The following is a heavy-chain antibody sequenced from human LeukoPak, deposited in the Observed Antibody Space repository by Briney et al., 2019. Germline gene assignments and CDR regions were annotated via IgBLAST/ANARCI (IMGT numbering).Heavy chain of an antibody. V-gene: IGHV4-34*01. CDR3: ARHDGSSSGYYGMDV. Sequence: SETLSLTCAVYGGSFSGYYWSWIRQPPGKGLEWIGEINHSGSTNYNPSLKSRVTISVDTSKNQFSLKLSSVTAADTAVYYCARHDGSSSGYYGMDVWGQGTTVTVSS. D-gene: IGHD6-6*01. CDR1: GGSFSGYY. J-gene: IGHJ6*02. CDR2: INHSGST.